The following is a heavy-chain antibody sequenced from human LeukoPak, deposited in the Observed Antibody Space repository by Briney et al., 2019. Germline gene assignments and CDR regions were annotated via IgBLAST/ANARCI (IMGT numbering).Heavy chain of an antibody. CDR1: GGSISSSSYY. V-gene: IGHV4-39*07. J-gene: IGHJ4*02. CDR3: ASGPRYCSSTSCYLTWLPDYFDY. CDR2: IYYSGST. D-gene: IGHD2-2*01. Sequence: SETLSLTCTVSGGSISSSSYYWGWIRQPPGKGLEWIGSIYYSGSTYYNPSLKSRVTISVDTSKNQFSLKLSSVTAADTAVYYCASGPRYCSSTSCYLTWLPDYFDYWGQGTLVTVSS.